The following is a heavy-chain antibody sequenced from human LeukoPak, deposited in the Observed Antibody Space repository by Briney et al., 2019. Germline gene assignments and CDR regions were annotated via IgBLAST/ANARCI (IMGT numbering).Heavy chain of an antibody. D-gene: IGHD3-10*01. CDR1: GGSFSDYY. CDR3: ATVYGSGSYSPYNWFDP. Sequence: SETLSLTCEVYGGSFSDYYWSWIRQSPGKGLEWIGEISHAGSTNYNPSLKSRVTISVDTSKNQFSLKLSSVTAADTAVYYCATVYGSGSYSPYNWFDPWGQGTLVTVSS. J-gene: IGHJ5*02. V-gene: IGHV4-34*01. CDR2: ISHAGST.